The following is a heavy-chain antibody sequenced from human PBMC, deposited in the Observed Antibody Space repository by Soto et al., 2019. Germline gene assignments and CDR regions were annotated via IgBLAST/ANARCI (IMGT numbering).Heavy chain of an antibody. D-gene: IGHD3-3*01. Sequence: GGSLRLSCAASGFTFSSYGMRWVRQAPGKGLEWVAVIWYDGSNKYYADSVKGRFTISRDNSKNTLYLQMNSLRAEDTAVYYCARDITIFGVVIIKYYGMDVWGQGTTVTVSS. CDR1: GFTFSSYG. J-gene: IGHJ6*02. CDR3: ARDITIFGVVIIKYYGMDV. CDR2: IWYDGSNK. V-gene: IGHV3-33*01.